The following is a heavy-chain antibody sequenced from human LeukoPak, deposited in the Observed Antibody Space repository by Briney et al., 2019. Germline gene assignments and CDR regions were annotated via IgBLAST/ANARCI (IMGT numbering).Heavy chain of an antibody. D-gene: IGHD2-21*01. V-gene: IGHV1-69*04. J-gene: IGHJ4*02. CDR2: IIPILGIA. CDR1: GGTFISYT. Sequence: SVKVSCKASGGTFISYTISWVRQAPGQGLEWMGRIIPILGIANYAQKFQGRVTMTADKSTSTAYMELSSLRSEDTAVYYCARDLTAYCGGDCYPHYWGQGTLVTVSS. CDR3: ARDLTAYCGGDCYPHY.